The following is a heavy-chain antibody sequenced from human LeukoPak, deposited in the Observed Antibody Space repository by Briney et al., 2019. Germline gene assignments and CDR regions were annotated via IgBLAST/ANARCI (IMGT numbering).Heavy chain of an antibody. CDR3: AKGIKGSYCNGDCYLTYYYYGLDV. D-gene: IGHD2-21*02. CDR2: IGAGGSKT. CDR1: GFTSRHYA. Sequence: GGSLRLSCAASGFTSRHYAMSWVRQAPEKGLEWVSIIGAGGSKTYYADSVKGRFTISRDNSKNTLYLQMNSLRAEDTAVYYCAKGIKGSYCNGDCYLTYYYYGLDVWGQGTTVTVSS. J-gene: IGHJ6*02. V-gene: IGHV3-23*01.